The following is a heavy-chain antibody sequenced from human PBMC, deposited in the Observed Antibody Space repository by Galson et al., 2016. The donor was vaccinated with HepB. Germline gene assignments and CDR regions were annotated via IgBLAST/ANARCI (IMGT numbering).Heavy chain of an antibody. J-gene: IGHJ4*02. CDR3: ARGRDTDK. D-gene: IGHD5-24*01. Sequence: SLRLSCAASGFNFNIYWMSWVRQAPGKGLEWVANMKQDGTEKYYVDSVKGRFTISRDNAKNSLSLQMNSLRAEDAAVYYCARGRDTDKWGQGILVTVPS. CDR2: MKQDGTEK. CDR1: GFNFNIYW. V-gene: IGHV3-7*03.